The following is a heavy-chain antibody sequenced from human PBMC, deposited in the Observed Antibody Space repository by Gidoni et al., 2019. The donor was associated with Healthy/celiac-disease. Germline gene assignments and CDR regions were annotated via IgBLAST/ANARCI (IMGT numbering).Heavy chain of an antibody. J-gene: IGHJ2*01. Sequence: QVQLVESGGGVVQPGRSLSLSCAASGFPFSSYAMHWVRQAPGKGLEWVAVISYDGSNKYYADSVKGRFTISRDNSKNTLYLQMNSLRAEDTAVYYCARPPIAVAGTNPWYFDLWGRGTLVTVSS. CDR1: GFPFSSYA. CDR3: ARPPIAVAGTNPWYFDL. V-gene: IGHV3-30*04. CDR2: ISYDGSNK. D-gene: IGHD6-19*01.